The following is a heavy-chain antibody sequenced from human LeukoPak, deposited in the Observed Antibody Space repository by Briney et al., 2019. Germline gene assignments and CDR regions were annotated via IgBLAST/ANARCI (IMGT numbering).Heavy chain of an antibody. CDR2: IRSKANSYAT. J-gene: IGHJ4*02. CDR3: TSADYDILTGA. D-gene: IGHD3-9*01. CDR1: GFTLSGSD. V-gene: IGHV3-73*01. Sequence: GGSLRLSCAASGFTLSGSDMHWVRQASGKGLEWVGRIRSKANSYATAYAASVKGRFTISRDDSKNTAYPQMSSLKTEDTAVYYCTSADYDILTGAWGQGTLVTVSS.